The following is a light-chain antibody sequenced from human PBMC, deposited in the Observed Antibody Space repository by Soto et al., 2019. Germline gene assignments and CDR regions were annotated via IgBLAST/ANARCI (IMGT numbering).Light chain of an antibody. CDR2: GAS. V-gene: IGKV3-20*01. J-gene: IGKJ4*01. Sequence: EIVLTQSPGTLSLSPGERATLSCRASQSVSTNYLAWYQQKPGQAPRLLIYGASNRATGIPDRFSGSGSGTDFTLSISRLEPEDFAVYYCQQYGRSSLTFGGGTKVEIK. CDR3: QQYGRSSLT. CDR1: QSVSTNY.